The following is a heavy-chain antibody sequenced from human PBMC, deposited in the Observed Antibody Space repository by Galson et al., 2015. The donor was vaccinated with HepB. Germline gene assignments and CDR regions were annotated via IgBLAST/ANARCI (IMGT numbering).Heavy chain of an antibody. CDR3: AKDNDHNFDY. J-gene: IGHJ4*02. V-gene: IGHV1-18*04. D-gene: IGHD2-8*01. Sequence: GYTFNTYGIFWVRQAPGQGLEWMGWISTYNDVTNYAQKFQGRVTMTTDTSTSTAYLELRSLRSDDTAVYYCAKDNDHNFDYWGQGTLVTVSS. CDR1: GYTFNTYG. CDR2: ISTYNDVT.